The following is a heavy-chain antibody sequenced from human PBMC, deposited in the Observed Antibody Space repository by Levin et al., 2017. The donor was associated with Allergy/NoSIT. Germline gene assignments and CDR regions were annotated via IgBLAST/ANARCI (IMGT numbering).Heavy chain of an antibody. V-gene: IGHV3-23*01. J-gene: IGHJ5*02. CDR2: ISGSGGST. Sequence: PGGSLRLSCAASGFTFSSYAMSWVRQAPGKGLEWVSAISGSGGSTYYADSVKGRFTISRDNSKNTLYLQMNSLRAEDTAVYYCEKDGRGYSGYEPHNWFDPWGQGTLVTVSS. CDR1: GFTFSSYA. D-gene: IGHD5-12*01. CDR3: EKDGRGYSGYEPHNWFDP.